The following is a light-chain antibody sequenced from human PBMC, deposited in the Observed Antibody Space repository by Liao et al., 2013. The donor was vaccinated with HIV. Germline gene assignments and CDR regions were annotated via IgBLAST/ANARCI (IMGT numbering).Light chain of an antibody. CDR3: QAWDSSTGVV. Sequence: SYELTQPPSLSVAPGKTAIITCGGNNIGSKSVHWYQQKPGQAPVLVIYQDSKRPSGIPERFSGSNSGNTATLTISGTQAMDEADYYCQAWDSSTGVVFGGGTKLTVL. CDR1: NIGSKS. V-gene: IGLV3-21*01. J-gene: IGLJ2*01. CDR2: QDS.